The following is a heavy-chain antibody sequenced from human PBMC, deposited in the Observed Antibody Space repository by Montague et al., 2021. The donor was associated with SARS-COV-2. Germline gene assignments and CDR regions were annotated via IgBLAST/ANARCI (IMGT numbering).Heavy chain of an antibody. J-gene: IGHJ4*02. V-gene: IGHV3-20*01. D-gene: IGHD3-10*01. CDR2: ISRSGDST. CDR1: GFTFDDYG. Sequence: SLRLSCAVSGFTFDDYGMSWVRQAPGKGLEWVSGISRSGDSTAYGDSVKGRFTISRDNAKNSLYLQMNSLRVEDTAFYHCSRGGSMIRGVVDFWGQGILVSVSS. CDR3: SRGGSMIRGVVDF.